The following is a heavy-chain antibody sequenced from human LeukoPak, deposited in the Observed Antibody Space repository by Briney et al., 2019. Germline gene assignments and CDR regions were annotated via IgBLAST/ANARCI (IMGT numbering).Heavy chain of an antibody. Sequence: SETLSLTCAVYGGSFSGYYWSWVRQPPGKGLEWIGYMYYSGSTNYNPFLKGRVTISVDTSKNQFSLKLSSVTAADTAVYYCAAYDSSGYAFRYWGQGTLVTVSA. D-gene: IGHD3-22*01. CDR2: MYYSGST. J-gene: IGHJ4*02. CDR3: AAYDSSGYAFRY. V-gene: IGHV4-59*01. CDR1: GGSFSGYY.